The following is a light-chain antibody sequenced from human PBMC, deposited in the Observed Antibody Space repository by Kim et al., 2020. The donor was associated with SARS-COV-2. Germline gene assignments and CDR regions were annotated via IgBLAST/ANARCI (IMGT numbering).Light chain of an antibody. J-gene: IGKJ2*01. CDR3: QQYDIWPPNT. Sequence: EIVMTQSPVTLSVSPGERATLSCRASQSVSSNLAWYQQKPGQAPRLLIYGASTRATAIPARFSGSGSGTEFTLTISSLQSEDFAVYYCQQYDIWPPNTFGQGTKVDIK. CDR2: GAS. CDR1: QSVSSN. V-gene: IGKV3-15*01.